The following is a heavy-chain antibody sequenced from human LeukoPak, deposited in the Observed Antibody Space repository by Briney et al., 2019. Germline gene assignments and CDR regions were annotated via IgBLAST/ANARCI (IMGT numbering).Heavy chain of an antibody. CDR3: ARVHSSSWDHYYYYYYYMDV. CDR2: INHSGST. CDR1: GGSFSGYY. Sequence: SETLSLTCAVYGGSFSGYYWSWIRQPPGKGLEWIGEINHSGSTNYNPSLKSRVTISVDTSKNQFSLKLSSVTAADTAVYYCARVHSSSWDHYYYYYYYMDVWGKGTTVTVSS. J-gene: IGHJ6*03. D-gene: IGHD6-13*01. V-gene: IGHV4-34*01.